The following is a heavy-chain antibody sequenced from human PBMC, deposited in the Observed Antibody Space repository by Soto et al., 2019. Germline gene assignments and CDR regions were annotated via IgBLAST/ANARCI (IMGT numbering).Heavy chain of an antibody. D-gene: IGHD3-10*01. Sequence: GGSLRLSCAASGFTVSSNYMSWVRQAPGKGLEWVSVIYSGGSTYYADSVNGRFTISRDNSKNTLYLQMNSLRAEVTAVYYCARDPGLGFADFWFDPWGQGTLVTVSS. CDR3: ARDPGLGFADFWFDP. CDR2: IYSGGST. V-gene: IGHV3-66*01. J-gene: IGHJ5*02. CDR1: GFTVSSNY.